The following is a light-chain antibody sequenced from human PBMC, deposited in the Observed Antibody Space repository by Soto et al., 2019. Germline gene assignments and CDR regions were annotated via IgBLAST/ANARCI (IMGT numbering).Light chain of an antibody. Sequence: EIVMTQSPATLSVSPGERATLSCRASQTVSINLAWYQHTPGQAPRLLIYGASSRATGVPGRFSGSGSGTEFTLTISSLQSEDFAVYYCQQYNNWPPLTFGGGTKVELK. CDR2: GAS. CDR1: QTVSIN. V-gene: IGKV3-15*01. CDR3: QQYNNWPPLT. J-gene: IGKJ4*01.